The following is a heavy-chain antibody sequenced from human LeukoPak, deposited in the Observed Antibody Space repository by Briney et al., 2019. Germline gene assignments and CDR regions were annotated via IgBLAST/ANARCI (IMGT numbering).Heavy chain of an antibody. D-gene: IGHD5-24*01. CDR2: IYTSGST. V-gene: IGHV4-61*02. CDR1: GGSISSGSYY. Sequence: SQTLSLTCTVSGGSISSGSYYWSWIRQPAGKGLEWIGRIYTSGSTNYNPSLKSRVTISVGTSKNQFSLKLSSVTAADTAVYYCAREVEMATIYWGQGTLVTVSS. CDR3: AREVEMATIY. J-gene: IGHJ4*02.